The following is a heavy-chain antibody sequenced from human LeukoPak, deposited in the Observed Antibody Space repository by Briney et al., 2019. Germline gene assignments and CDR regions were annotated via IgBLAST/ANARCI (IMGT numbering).Heavy chain of an antibody. D-gene: IGHD4-17*01. CDR1: GFPFSTYA. Sequence: GGSLRLSCAASGFPFSTYAMSWVRQAPGKGLEWVSSIRGSDGSTYYADSVKGRFAISRDNSKNTLYLQMNSLRAEDTAVYYCAKDVYGDYGGLDYWGQGSLVTVSS. V-gene: IGHV3-23*01. CDR3: AKDVYGDYGGLDY. CDR2: IRGSDGST. J-gene: IGHJ4*02.